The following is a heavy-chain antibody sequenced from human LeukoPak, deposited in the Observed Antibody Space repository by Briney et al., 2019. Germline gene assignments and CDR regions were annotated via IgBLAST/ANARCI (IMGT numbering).Heavy chain of an antibody. D-gene: IGHD1-26*01. CDR1: GYTFTSYY. CDR2: INPSGGST. CDR3: ARALPGREVVGAEGAFDI. Sequence: ASVKVSCKASGYTFTSYYLHWVRQAPGQGLEWMGTINPSGGSTTYAQKFQGRVTMTRDTSTSTVYMELSSLRSEDTAVYYCARALPGREVVGAEGAFDIWGQGTMVTVSS. V-gene: IGHV1-46*01. J-gene: IGHJ3*02.